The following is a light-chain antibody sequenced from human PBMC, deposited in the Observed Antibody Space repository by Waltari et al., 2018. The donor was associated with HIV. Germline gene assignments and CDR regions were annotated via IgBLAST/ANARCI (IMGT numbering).Light chain of an antibody. V-gene: IGKV4-1*01. Sequence: DIVMTQSPDSLAVSLGERATINCKSSQSVLYSSNNKNYLAWYQQKPGQPPKLLIYWGSTRESGVPDRFSGSGSGTDFTLTISSLQAEDVAVYYCQQYYSTPLKTFGQGTKVEIK. CDR2: WGS. CDR1: QSVLYSSNNKNY. J-gene: IGKJ1*01. CDR3: QQYYSTPLKT.